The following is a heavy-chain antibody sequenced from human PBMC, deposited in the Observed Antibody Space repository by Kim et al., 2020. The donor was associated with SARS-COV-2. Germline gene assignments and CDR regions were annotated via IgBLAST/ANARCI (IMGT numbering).Heavy chain of an antibody. D-gene: IGHD3-16*01. CDR2: INPNSGST. J-gene: IGHJ6*02. Sequence: ASVKVSCKASGYTFTSYYLHWVRQAPGQGLQWMGIINPNSGSTNYAQKLQGRVTMTRDTSTSTVYMELSSLRSEDTAVYYCARVWQSYGMDVWGQGTTVT. CDR1: GYTFTSYY. V-gene: IGHV1-46*04. CDR3: ARVWQSYGMDV.